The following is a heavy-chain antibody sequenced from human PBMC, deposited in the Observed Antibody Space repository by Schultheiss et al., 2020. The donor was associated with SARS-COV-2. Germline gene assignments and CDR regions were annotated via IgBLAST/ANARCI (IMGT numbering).Heavy chain of an antibody. Sequence: GESLKLSCAASGFTFSSYGMHWVRQAPGKGLEWVATIKGDGSEEHYVDSLKGRFTISRDNAKNSLYLQMNSLRAEDTAIYFCARVESSSWYNSYYGLDVWGQGTTVTVSS. V-gene: IGHV3-7*03. CDR1: GFTFSSYG. CDR2: IKGDGSEE. CDR3: ARVESSSWYNSYYGLDV. D-gene: IGHD6-13*01. J-gene: IGHJ6*02.